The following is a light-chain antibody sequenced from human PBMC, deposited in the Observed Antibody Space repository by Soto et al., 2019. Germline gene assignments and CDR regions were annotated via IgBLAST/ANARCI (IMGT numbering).Light chain of an antibody. J-gene: IGKJ4*01. CDR2: GAS. Sequence: EIVMTQSPATLSVSPGERAALSCRASQSVSGNLAWYQQKPGQTPRLLIYGASTRATGIPARFSGSGSGTEFTLTISSLQSEDFGVYYWQQYNNWPPLTFGGGTKVEIK. CDR3: QQYNNWPPLT. CDR1: QSVSGN. V-gene: IGKV3-15*01.